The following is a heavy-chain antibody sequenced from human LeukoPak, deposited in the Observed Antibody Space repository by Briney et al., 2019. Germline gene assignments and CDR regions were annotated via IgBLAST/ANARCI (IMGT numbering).Heavy chain of an antibody. V-gene: IGHV1-46*01. CDR3: ARDEWLGYYSRGWQTIPDY. CDR1: GYTFTSYY. D-gene: IGHD6-19*01. Sequence: ASVKVSCKASGYTFTSYYMHWVRQAPGQGLEWMGIINPSGGSTSYAQKFQGRVTMTRDTSPSTVYMEPSSLRSEDTAVYYCARDEWLGYYSRGWQTIPDYWGQGTLVTVSS. J-gene: IGHJ4*02. CDR2: INPSGGST.